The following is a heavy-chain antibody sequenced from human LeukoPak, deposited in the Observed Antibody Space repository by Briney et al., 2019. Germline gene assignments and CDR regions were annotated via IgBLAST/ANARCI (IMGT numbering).Heavy chain of an antibody. CDR1: GYTFTSYG. CDR3: ARSYYDSSGLRGYYYYYMDV. J-gene: IGHJ6*03. D-gene: IGHD3-22*01. CDR2: ISAYNGNT. V-gene: IGHV1-18*01. Sequence: ASVKVSCKASGYTFTSYGISWVRQAPGQGLEWMGWISAYNGNTNYAQKLQGRVTMTTDTSTSTAYMELRSLRSDDTAVYYCARSYYDSSGLRGYYYYYMDVWGKGTTVTVSS.